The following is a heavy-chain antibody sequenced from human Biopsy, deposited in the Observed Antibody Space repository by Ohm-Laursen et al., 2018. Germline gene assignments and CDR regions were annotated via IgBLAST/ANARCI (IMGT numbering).Heavy chain of an antibody. Sequence: GFLRLSCAASGFTFNRYDMHWVRQVSGKGLEWVSAVGNAGDTYYSASVKGRFTISRENAKNSLYLQMNSLRAGDTAVYYCARARDYYDSSGYYYGYYYYNMDVWGQGTTVTVSS. D-gene: IGHD3-22*01. CDR1: GFTFNRYD. J-gene: IGHJ6*02. CDR2: VGNAGDT. CDR3: ARARDYYDSSGYYYGYYYYNMDV. V-gene: IGHV3-13*01.